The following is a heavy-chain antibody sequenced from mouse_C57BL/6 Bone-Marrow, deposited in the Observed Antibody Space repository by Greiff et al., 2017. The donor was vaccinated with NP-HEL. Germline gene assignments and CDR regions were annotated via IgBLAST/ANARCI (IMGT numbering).Heavy chain of an antibody. CDR3: ARLPYYGSSYWYFDV. D-gene: IGHD1-1*01. J-gene: IGHJ1*03. CDR1: GYTFTSYW. CDR2: INPSNGGT. Sequence: VQLQQPGTELVKPGASGYTFTSYWMHWVKQRPGQGLEWIGNINPSNGGTNYNEKFKSKATLTVDKSSSTAYMQLSSLTSEDSAVYYCARLPYYGSSYWYFDVWGTGTTVTVSS. V-gene: IGHV1-53*01.